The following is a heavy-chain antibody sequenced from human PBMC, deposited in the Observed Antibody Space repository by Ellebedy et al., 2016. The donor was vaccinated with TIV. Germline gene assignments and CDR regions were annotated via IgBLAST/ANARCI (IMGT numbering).Heavy chain of an antibody. CDR3: ARRGYCSGGSCASVPFDY. D-gene: IGHD2-15*01. CDR2: INSDGSST. V-gene: IGHV3-74*01. J-gene: IGHJ4*02. Sequence: GESLKISCAASGFTFSSYWMHWVRQAPGKGLVWVSRINSDGSSTSYADSVKGRFTISRDNAKHTLYLQMNSLRAEDTAVYYCARRGYCSGGSCASVPFDYWGQGTLVTVSS. CDR1: GFTFSSYW.